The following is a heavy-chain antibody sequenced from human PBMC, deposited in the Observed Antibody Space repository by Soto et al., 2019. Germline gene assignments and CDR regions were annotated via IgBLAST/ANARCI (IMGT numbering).Heavy chain of an antibody. J-gene: IGHJ4*02. V-gene: IGHV3-66*04. CDR3: ARHGYNYVGGHLDY. CDR2: IYSGGST. D-gene: IGHD5-18*01. Sequence: EVQLVESGGGLVQPGGSLRLSCAASGVTVSSNYMSWVRQAPGKGLEWVSVIYSGGSTYYADSVKGRFTISRDNSKNTLYLQMNSLRDEDTAVDYCARHGYNYVGGHLDYWGQGTLVTVSS. CDR1: GVTVSSNY.